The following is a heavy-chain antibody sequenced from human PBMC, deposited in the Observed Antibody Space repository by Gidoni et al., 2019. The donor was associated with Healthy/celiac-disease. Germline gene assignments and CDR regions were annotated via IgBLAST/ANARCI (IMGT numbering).Heavy chain of an antibody. V-gene: IGHV1-2*02. CDR3: ARDVIYGDYDH. Sequence: GAEVKKPGASVKVSCKASGYTFTGYYMHWVRQAPGQGLEWIGWINPNSGGTNYAQKLQGRVTMTRDTSISTAYMELSRLRSEDTAGDYCARDVIYGDYDHLGQGTLVPVSS. CDR1: GYTFTGYY. D-gene: IGHD4-17*01. CDR2: INPNSGGT. J-gene: IGHJ5*02.